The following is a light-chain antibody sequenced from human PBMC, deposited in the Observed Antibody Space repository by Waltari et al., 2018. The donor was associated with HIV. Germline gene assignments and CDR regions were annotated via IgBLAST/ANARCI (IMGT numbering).Light chain of an antibody. CDR1: QGISTT. CDR2: GAS. Sequence: VMMQSPATVSESPGERATLSCRASQGISTTLVWYQRKPGQAPRLLIYGASTMATGIPATFSGGGSGTDFTLTFSGRQSEDSASYYCRQYNNWPRTFGEGTKVEIK. CDR3: RQYNNWPRT. V-gene: IGKV3-15*01. J-gene: IGKJ4*02.